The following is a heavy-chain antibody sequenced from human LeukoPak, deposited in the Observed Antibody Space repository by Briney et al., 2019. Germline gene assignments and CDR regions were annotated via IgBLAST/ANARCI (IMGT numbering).Heavy chain of an antibody. D-gene: IGHD6-19*01. Sequence: ASVKVSCKASGYTFTSYDINWVRQATGQGLEWMGWMNPNSGNTGYAQKFQGRVTITRNTSISTAYMELSSLRSEDTAVYYCARGGPIAVAGTAGLAFDCWGQGTLVTVSS. J-gene: IGHJ4*02. CDR3: ARGGPIAVAGTAGLAFDC. CDR2: MNPNSGNT. V-gene: IGHV1-8*03. CDR1: GYTFTSYD.